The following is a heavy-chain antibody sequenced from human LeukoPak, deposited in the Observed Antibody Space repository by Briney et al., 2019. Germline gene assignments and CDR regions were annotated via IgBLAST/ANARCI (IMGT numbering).Heavy chain of an antibody. Sequence: GGSLRLSCAASGFTFSSYSMNWVRQAPGKGLEWVSSISSSSSYIYYADSVKSRFTISRDNAKNSLYLQMNSLRAEDTAVYYCARALGGYVVGGIGTHYWGQGTLVTVSS. V-gene: IGHV3-21*01. CDR3: ARALGGYVVGGIGTHY. J-gene: IGHJ4*02. CDR2: ISSSSSYI. CDR1: GFTFSSYS. D-gene: IGHD5-12*01.